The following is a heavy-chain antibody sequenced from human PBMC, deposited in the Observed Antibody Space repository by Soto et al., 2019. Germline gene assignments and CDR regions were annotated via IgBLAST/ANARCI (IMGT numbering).Heavy chain of an antibody. CDR2: IYTSGST. Sequence: SETLSLTCTVSGGSISSYYWSWIRQPAGKGLEWIGRIYTSGSTNYNPSLKSRVTMSVDTSKNQFSLKLSSVTAADTAVYYCARDKWNKRRYYYYGMDVWGQGTTVTVSS. D-gene: IGHD1-20*01. CDR1: GGSISSYY. CDR3: ARDKWNKRRYYYYGMDV. V-gene: IGHV4-4*07. J-gene: IGHJ6*02.